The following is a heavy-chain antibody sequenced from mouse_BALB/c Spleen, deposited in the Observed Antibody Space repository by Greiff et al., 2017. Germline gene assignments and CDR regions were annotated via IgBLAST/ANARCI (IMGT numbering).Heavy chain of an antibody. D-gene: IGHD1-2*01. Sequence: EVQLQQSGAELVKPGASVKLSCTASGFNIKDTYMHWVKQRPEQGLEWIGRIDPANGNTKYDPKFQGKATITADTSSKTAYLQLSSLTSEDTAVYYCARRDYGYAFDYWGQGTTLTVSS. CDR3: ARRDYGYAFDY. CDR2: IDPANGNT. CDR1: GFNIKDTY. V-gene: IGHV14-3*02. J-gene: IGHJ2*01.